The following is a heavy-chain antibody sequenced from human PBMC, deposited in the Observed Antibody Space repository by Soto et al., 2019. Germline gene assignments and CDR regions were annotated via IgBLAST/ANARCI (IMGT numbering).Heavy chain of an antibody. J-gene: IGHJ3*02. CDR2: IIPIFGTA. D-gene: IGHD3-9*01. V-gene: IGHV1-69*13. CDR3: ARATGYYNGDAFDI. Sequence: ASVKVSCKASGGTFSSYAISWVRQAPGQGLEWMGGIIPIFGTANYAQKFQGRVTITADESTSTAYMELSSLGSEDTAVYYCARATGYYNGDAFDIWGQGTMVTVSS. CDR1: GGTFSSYA.